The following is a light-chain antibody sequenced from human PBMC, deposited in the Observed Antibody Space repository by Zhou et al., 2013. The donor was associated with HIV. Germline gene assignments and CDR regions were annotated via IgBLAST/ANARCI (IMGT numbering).Light chain of an antibody. CDR3: QQGHTFPLS. CDR1: QGISTW. CDR2: AAS. J-gene: IGKJ4*01. Sequence: IRMTQSPSSFSASTGDRVTITCRASQGISTWLAWYQQKPGKAPNLLIYAASTLQSGVPSRFSGSGSETDFTLTISSLQPEDFATYYCQQGHTFPLSFGGGTKVEIK. V-gene: IGKV1D-12*01.